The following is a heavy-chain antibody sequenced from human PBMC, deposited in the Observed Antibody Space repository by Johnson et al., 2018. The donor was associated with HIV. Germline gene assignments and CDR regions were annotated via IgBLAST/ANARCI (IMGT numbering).Heavy chain of an antibody. J-gene: IGHJ3*02. CDR1: GFTVSSNY. CDR2: IYSGGST. Sequence: VQLVESGGGVVRPGESLRLSCAASGFTVSSNYMSWVRQAPGKGLELVSVIYSGGSTYYADSVKGRFTISRDNAKNSLYLQMNSLRAEDTAVYYCARDRPSGWPDAFDIWGQGTMVTVSS. V-gene: IGHV3-66*01. CDR3: ARDRPSGWPDAFDI. D-gene: IGHD6-19*01.